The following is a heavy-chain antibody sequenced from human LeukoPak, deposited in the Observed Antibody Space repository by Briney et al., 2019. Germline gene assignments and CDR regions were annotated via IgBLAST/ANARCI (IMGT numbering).Heavy chain of an antibody. CDR1: GFTFSSYS. D-gene: IGHD2-15*01. CDR2: ISSSSSTI. V-gene: IGHV3-48*04. CDR3: LRCSYSGGSCPDY. Sequence: PGGSLRLSCAASGFTFSSYSMNWVRQAPGKGLEWVSYISSSSSTIYYADSVKGRFTISGDNAKNTLYLQMNSLRVEDTAVYYCLRCSYSGGSCPDYWGQGTLVTVSS. J-gene: IGHJ4*02.